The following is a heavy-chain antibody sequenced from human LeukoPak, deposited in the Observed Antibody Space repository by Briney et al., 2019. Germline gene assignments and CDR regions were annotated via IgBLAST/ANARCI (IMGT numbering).Heavy chain of an antibody. CDR3: AKDYYDSSGYQGSYYFDY. CDR2: ISGSGGST. D-gene: IGHD3-22*01. CDR1: GFTFSNYW. Sequence: GGSLRLSCAASGFTFSNYWMSWVRQAPGKGLEWVLAISGSGGSTYYADSVKGRFTISRDNSKNTLYLQMNSLRAEDTAVYYCAKDYYDSSGYQGSYYFDYWGQGTLVTVSS. V-gene: IGHV3-23*01. J-gene: IGHJ4*02.